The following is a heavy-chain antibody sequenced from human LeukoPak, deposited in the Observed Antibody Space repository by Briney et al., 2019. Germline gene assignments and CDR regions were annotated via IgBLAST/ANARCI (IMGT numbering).Heavy chain of an antibody. CDR3: ARDLAGFQEPRYYYYMDV. J-gene: IGHJ6*03. V-gene: IGHV3-66*02. CDR1: GFTVRRNV. Sequence: QTGGSLRLSCVASGFTVRRNVMSWVRQAPGKGLEWVSLIYSDDRAFYAVSVKGRFTISRNNSKNTLFLQMSSLKPEDTAIYYCARDLAGFQEPRYYYYMDVWGKGTTVTVSS. CDR2: IYSDDRA. D-gene: IGHD1-14*01.